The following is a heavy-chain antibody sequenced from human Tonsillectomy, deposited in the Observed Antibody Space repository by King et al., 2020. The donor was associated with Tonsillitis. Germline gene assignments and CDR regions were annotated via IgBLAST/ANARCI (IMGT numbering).Heavy chain of an antibody. D-gene: IGHD6-13*01. Sequence: QLQESGPGLVKPSETLSLTCAVSGYSISSGYYWGWIRQPPGKGLEWIGNIYHSGSTYNNPSLKSRVTISVDTSKNQFSLKLSSVTAADTAVYYCGAAAGADAFDIWGQGTMGTVSS. CDR2: IYHSGST. CDR3: GAAAGADAFDI. CDR1: GYSISSGYY. V-gene: IGHV4-38-2*01. J-gene: IGHJ3*02.